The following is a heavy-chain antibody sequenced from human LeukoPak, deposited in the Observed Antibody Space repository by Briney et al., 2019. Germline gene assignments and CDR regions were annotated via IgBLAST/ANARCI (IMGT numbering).Heavy chain of an antibody. V-gene: IGHV3-7*01. D-gene: IGHD3-22*01. CDR2: IKQDGSEK. CDR3: AKDFVGYYDSSGYSDISY. J-gene: IGHJ4*02. Sequence: PGGSLRLSCAASGFTFSSYWMSWVRQAPGKGLEWVANIKQDGSEKYYVDSVKGRFTISRDNAKNSLYLQMNSLRAEDTAVYYCAKDFVGYYDSSGYSDISYWGQGTLVTVSS. CDR1: GFTFSSYW.